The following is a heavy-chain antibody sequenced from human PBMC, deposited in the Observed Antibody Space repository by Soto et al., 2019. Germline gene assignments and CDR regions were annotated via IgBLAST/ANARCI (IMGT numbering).Heavy chain of an antibody. J-gene: IGHJ2*01. CDR3: ARPLWRDDYNWGYFDL. V-gene: IGHV3-30-3*01. D-gene: IGHD4-4*01. CDR2: ISYDGSNK. CDR1: GFTFSSYA. Sequence: ESGGGVVQPGRSLRLSCAASGFTFSSYAMHWVRQVPGKGLEWVAVISYDGSNKYYADSVKGRFTISRGNSKNTLYLQMNSLRAEDTAVYYCARPLWRDDYNWGYFDLWGRGTLVTVSS.